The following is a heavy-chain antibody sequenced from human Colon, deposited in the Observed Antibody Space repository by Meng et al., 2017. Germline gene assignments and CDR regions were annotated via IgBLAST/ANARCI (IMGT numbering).Heavy chain of an antibody. Sequence: QVQLQESGPGLVRPSGTPSLTCAVSGGSINSSNWWLWVRQPPGKGLEWLGEIYHGGNTNYNPSLKSRVTLSLDKSKNQFSLRLTSVTAADTAMYYCSRGVVAGAMVWFDPWGPGTLVTVSS. CDR1: GGSINSSNW. D-gene: IGHD2-2*01. CDR2: IYHGGNT. CDR3: SRGVVAGAMVWFDP. J-gene: IGHJ5*02. V-gene: IGHV4-4*02.